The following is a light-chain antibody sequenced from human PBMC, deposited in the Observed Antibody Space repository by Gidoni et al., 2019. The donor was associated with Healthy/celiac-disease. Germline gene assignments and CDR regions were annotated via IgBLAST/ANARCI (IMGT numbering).Light chain of an antibody. Sequence: DIVMTQSPLSLPVTPGEPASISCRSSQSLLHSNGYNYLDWYLQKPGQSPQLLIYLGSNRASGVPDRFSGIGSGTDFTLKISRVEAEAVGVYYCMQALQTPWTFGQGTKVEIK. V-gene: IGKV2-28*01. CDR2: LGS. J-gene: IGKJ1*01. CDR1: QSLLHSNGYNY. CDR3: MQALQTPWT.